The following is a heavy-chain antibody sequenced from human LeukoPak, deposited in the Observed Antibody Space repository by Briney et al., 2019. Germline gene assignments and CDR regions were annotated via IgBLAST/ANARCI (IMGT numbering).Heavy chain of an antibody. Sequence: GGSLRLSCEASGFIFSSYAMSWVRQAPDKGLEWVSTISGSAGSTFYPDSVKGRFTISRDNSKNTLYLQMNSLRAEDTAVYFCAKGSRYSSSWTFDSWGQGTLVT. CDR2: ISGSAGST. D-gene: IGHD6-13*01. J-gene: IGHJ4*02. CDR3: AKGSRYSSSWTFDS. CDR1: GFIFSSYA. V-gene: IGHV3-23*01.